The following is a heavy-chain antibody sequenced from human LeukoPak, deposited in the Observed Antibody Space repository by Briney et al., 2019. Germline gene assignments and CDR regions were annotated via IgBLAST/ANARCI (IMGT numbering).Heavy chain of an antibody. Sequence: GLEWIGEINHSGSTNYNPSLKSRVTISVDTSKNQFSLKLSSVTAADTAVYYCARGPPHYDYWGQGTLVTVSS. CDR3: ARGPPHYDY. J-gene: IGHJ4*02. V-gene: IGHV4-34*01. CDR2: INHSGST.